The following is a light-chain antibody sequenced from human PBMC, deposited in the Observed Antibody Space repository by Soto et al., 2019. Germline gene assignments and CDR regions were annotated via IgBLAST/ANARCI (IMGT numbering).Light chain of an antibody. CDR2: GAS. V-gene: IGKV3-20*01. J-gene: IGKJ3*01. CDR3: QQYGSSLFT. CDR1: QSVSSSY. Sequence: EIVLTQSPGTLSLSPGERATLSCRASQSVSSSYLAWYQQKPGQAPRLLIYGASSRATGIPDRFSGSVSGTDFPLTISRLEPEDFAVYYCQQYGSSLFTFGPGTKVDVK.